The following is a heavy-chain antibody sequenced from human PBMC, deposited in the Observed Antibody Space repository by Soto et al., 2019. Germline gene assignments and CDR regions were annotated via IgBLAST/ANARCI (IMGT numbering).Heavy chain of an antibody. CDR3: ARGGGFCGADCYKGGIDY. Sequence: QVQLVESGGGVVQPGRSLRLSCAASGFTFSPYTMHWVRQIPGKGLEWVAVISHDGDDKDYADSVKGRFTVSRDNSKNTLYLQMSGLRAEDTALYYCARGGGFCGADCYKGGIDYWGRGTLVTVSP. CDR1: GFTFSPYT. V-gene: IGHV3-30-3*01. D-gene: IGHD2-21*02. J-gene: IGHJ4*02. CDR2: ISHDGDDK.